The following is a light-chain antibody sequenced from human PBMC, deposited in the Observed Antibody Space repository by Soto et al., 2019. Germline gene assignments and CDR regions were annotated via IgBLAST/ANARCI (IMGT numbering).Light chain of an antibody. Sequence: QSALTQPASVSGSPGQSITISCTGTSSDVGTYNLVSWYQQHPGKAPQLMLFEVSKRPSGFSNRFSGSKSGNTASLTISGLQAEDEADYYCCSYAGSSTYVFGTGTKVTVL. CDR3: CSYAGSSTYV. V-gene: IGLV2-23*02. CDR2: EVS. CDR1: SSDVGTYNL. J-gene: IGLJ1*01.